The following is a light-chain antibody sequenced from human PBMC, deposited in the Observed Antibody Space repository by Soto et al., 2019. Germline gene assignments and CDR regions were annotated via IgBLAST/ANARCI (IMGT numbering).Light chain of an antibody. V-gene: IGKV3-15*01. CDR1: QSVTSN. CDR2: GAS. Sequence: EIVITHSPANLSVSRGDIATLSCRATQSVTSNLAWYQQKPGQAPSLLIYGASTSATGIPAGFSGSGSGAEFTLTIISMQSEDFAVYFCQQYNNWPPITFGQGTRLEIK. CDR3: QQYNNWPPIT. J-gene: IGKJ5*01.